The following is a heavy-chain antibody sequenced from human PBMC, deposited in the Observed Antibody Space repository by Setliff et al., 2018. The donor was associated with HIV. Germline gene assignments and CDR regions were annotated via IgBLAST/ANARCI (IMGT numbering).Heavy chain of an antibody. D-gene: IGHD3-10*01. CDR3: ARDFNHGSGRYYYYMDV. J-gene: IGHJ6*03. CDR2: IYSGGSA. V-gene: IGHV4-4*08. CDR1: GGAITGYY. Sequence: SETLSLTCNVSGGAITGYYWSWVRQAPGKALESIASIYSGGSAIYHPSLKSRVTISVDTSKNQFSLKLSSVTAADTAVYYCARDFNHGSGRYYYYMDVWGKGTTVTVSS.